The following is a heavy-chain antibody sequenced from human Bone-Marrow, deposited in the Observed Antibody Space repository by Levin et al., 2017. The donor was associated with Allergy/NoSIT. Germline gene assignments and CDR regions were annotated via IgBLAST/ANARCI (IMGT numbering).Heavy chain of an antibody. D-gene: IGHD2-2*03. CDR1: GFTFSTFP. Sequence: GGSLRLSCAGSGFTFSTFPFHWVRQAPGKALEWLALISYDGGGEFYADSVKGRFSISSDNSKSTLYLEMNSLRPEDTAWYYCARNGMDMDYWGQGTPVTVSS. J-gene: IGHJ4*02. V-gene: IGHV3-30-3*01. CDR3: ARNGMDMDY. CDR2: ISYDGGGE.